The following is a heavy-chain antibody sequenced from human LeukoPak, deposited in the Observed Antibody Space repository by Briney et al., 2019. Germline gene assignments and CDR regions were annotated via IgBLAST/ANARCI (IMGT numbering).Heavy chain of an antibody. J-gene: IGHJ6*03. Sequence: PGGSLRLSCVGSGFAFNTYTITWVRQAPGKGLEWVSSITSTSAYRQYADSEKGRFTISRDNAKNSLYLQMNSLGAEDAAVYHCARVTAGATTLNYYYYSMDVWGKGTTVTVSS. V-gene: IGHV3-21*01. D-gene: IGHD1-26*01. CDR2: ITSTSAYR. CDR3: ARVTAGATTLNYYYYSMDV. CDR1: GFAFNTYT.